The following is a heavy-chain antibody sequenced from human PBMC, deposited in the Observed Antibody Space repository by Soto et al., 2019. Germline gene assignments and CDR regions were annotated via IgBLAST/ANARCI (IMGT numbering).Heavy chain of an antibody. J-gene: IGHJ4*02. CDR1: GGSISSGDYY. CDR2: IYYSGST. V-gene: IGHV4-30-4*01. CDR3: ARDRFEYDSSGPPGY. Sequence: SETLSLTCTVSGGSISSGDYYWSWIRQPPGKGLEWIGYIYYSGSTYYNPSLKSRVTISVDTSKNQFSLKLSSVTAADTAVYYCARDRFEYDSSGPPGYWGQGTLVTVSS. D-gene: IGHD3-22*01.